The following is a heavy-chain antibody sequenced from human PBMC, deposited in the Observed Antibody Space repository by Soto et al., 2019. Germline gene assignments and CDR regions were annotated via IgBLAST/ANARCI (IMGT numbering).Heavy chain of an antibody. V-gene: IGHV1-18*01. D-gene: IGHD3-10*01. Sequence: QVQLVQSGAEVKKPGAAVKVSCNASGYTFTSYGISWVRQAPGQRPARMGWVSDYNSNTNYAQKLQGRVTMTTDTSASTAYMELRSLRCDDTAVYYCARVERCWCGVKAGEFDPWGQGTLVTVSS. CDR3: ARVERCWCGVKAGEFDP. J-gene: IGHJ5*02. CDR1: GYTFTSYG. CDR2: VSDYNSNT.